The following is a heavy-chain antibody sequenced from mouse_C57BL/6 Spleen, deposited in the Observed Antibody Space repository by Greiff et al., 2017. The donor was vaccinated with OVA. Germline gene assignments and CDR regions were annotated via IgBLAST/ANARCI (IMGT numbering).Heavy chain of an antibody. CDR3: ARGVGTVVGSYYFDY. CDR1: GYSITSDY. V-gene: IGHV3-8*01. Sequence: DVKLQESGPGLAKPSQTLSLTCSVTGYSITSDYWNWIRKFPGNKLEYMGYISYSGSTYYNPSLKSRISITRDTSKNQYYLQLNSVTTEDTATYYCARGVGTVVGSYYFDYWGQGTTLTVSS. CDR2: ISYSGST. J-gene: IGHJ2*01. D-gene: IGHD1-1*01.